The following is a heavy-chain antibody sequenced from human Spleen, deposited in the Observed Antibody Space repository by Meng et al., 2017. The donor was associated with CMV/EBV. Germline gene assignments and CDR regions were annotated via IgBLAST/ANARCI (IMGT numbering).Heavy chain of an antibody. J-gene: IGHJ4*02. CDR2: ISGSGSIT. CDR3: ARDRRVGSGWYEGQWGIDY. CDR1: GFTFSNYS. V-gene: IGHV3-48*04. D-gene: IGHD6-19*01. Sequence: GESLKISCVGSGFTFSNYSMNWVRQAPGKGLEWLSYISGSGSITYYADSVKGRFTVSRYNVKNSLYLQLKSLRAEDSALYYCARDRRVGSGWYEGQWGIDYWGQGTLVTVS.